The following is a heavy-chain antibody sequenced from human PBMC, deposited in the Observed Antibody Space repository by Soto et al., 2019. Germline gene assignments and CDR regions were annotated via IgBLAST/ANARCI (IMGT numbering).Heavy chain of an antibody. CDR1: GYTFTSYG. J-gene: IGHJ4*02. CDR3: ARSLPGYYDSSGYAY. Sequence: ASVKVSCKASGYTFTSYGISWVRQAPGQGLEWMGWISAYNGNTNYAQKLQGRVTMTTDTSTSTAYMELRSLRSDDTAVYYCARSLPGYYDSSGYAYWGQGTLVTVSS. CDR2: ISAYNGNT. V-gene: IGHV1-18*01. D-gene: IGHD3-22*01.